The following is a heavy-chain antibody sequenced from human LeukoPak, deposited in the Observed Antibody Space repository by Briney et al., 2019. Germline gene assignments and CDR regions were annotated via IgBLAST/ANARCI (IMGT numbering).Heavy chain of an antibody. Sequence: GGSPRLSCAASGFTFSSYSVNWVRQAPGKGLEWVSSISSRSSYIYYADSVKGRFTISRDSAKNSLYLQMNSLRAEDTAVYYCAREGGGIAAGVYYFDYWGQGTLVTVSS. D-gene: IGHD6-13*01. CDR2: ISSRSSYI. CDR1: GFTFSSYS. J-gene: IGHJ4*02. V-gene: IGHV3-21*01. CDR3: AREGGGIAAGVYYFDY.